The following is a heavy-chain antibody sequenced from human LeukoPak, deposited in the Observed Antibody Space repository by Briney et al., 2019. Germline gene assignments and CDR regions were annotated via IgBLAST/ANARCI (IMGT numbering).Heavy chain of an antibody. Sequence: GGSLRLSCAASGFTVSSNYMSWVRQAPGKGLEWASVIYSGGSTYYADSVKGRFTISRDNSKDTLYLQMNSLRAEDTAVYYCARDLENDYWGQGTLVTVSS. CDR2: IYSGGST. CDR1: GFTVSSNY. D-gene: IGHD5-24*01. J-gene: IGHJ4*02. V-gene: IGHV3-53*01. CDR3: ARDLENDY.